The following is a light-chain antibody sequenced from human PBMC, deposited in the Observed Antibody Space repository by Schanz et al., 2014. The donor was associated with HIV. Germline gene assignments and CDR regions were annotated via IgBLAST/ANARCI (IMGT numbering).Light chain of an antibody. CDR2: QDS. CDR1: KLGHKY. CDR3: QAWDSSTEV. V-gene: IGLV3-1*01. Sequence: SYELTQPPSVSVSPGQTASITCSGDKLGHKYACWYQQKPGQSPVLVIYQDSKRPSGIPERFSGSNSGNTATLTISGTQAMDEADYYCQAWDSSTEVFGGGTKVTVL. J-gene: IGLJ2*01.